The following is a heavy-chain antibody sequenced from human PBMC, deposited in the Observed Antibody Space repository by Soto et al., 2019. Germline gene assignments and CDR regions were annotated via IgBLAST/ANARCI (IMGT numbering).Heavy chain of an antibody. CDR3: ARVIPNYDILTGSFDP. CDR2: ISAYNGNT. CDR1: GYTFTSYG. Sequence: EASVKVSCKASGYTFTSYGISWVRQAPGQGLEWMGWISAYNGNTNYAQKLQGRVTMTTDTSTSTAYMELRSLRSDDTAVYYCARVIPNYDILTGSFDPWGQGTLVTVSS. D-gene: IGHD3-9*01. V-gene: IGHV1-18*01. J-gene: IGHJ5*02.